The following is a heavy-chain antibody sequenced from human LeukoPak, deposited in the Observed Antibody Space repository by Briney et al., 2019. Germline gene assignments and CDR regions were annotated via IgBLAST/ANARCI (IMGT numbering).Heavy chain of an antibody. V-gene: IGHV4-39*07. Sequence: PSETLSLTCTVSGGSISSSSYYWGWIRQPPGKGLEWIGSIYYSGSTYYNPSLKSRVTISVDTSKNQFSLKLSSVTAADTAVYYCASDLYYYDSSGYRDYWGQGTLVTVSS. CDR3: ASDLYYYDSSGYRDY. D-gene: IGHD3-22*01. CDR1: GGSISSSSYY. CDR2: IYYSGST. J-gene: IGHJ4*02.